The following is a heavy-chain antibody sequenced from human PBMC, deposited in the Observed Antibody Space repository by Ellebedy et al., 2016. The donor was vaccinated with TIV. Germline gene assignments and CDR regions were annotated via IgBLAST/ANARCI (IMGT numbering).Heavy chain of an antibody. CDR1: GGSISSYY. Sequence: MPSETLSLTCTVSGGSISSYYWSWIRQPPGKGLEWIGYIYYSGSTYYNPSLKSLVTISVDTSKNQFSLKLSSVTAADTAVYYCARSRIPAAMVYFDYWGQGTLVTVSS. V-gene: IGHV4-59*12. D-gene: IGHD2-2*01. J-gene: IGHJ4*02. CDR2: IYYSGST. CDR3: ARSRIPAAMVYFDY.